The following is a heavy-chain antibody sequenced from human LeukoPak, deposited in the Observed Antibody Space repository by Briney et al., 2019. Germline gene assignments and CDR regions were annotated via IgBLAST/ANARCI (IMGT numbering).Heavy chain of an antibody. CDR3: ARETVHYYDSSGYRFDY. D-gene: IGHD3-22*01. CDR2: INHSGST. Sequence: SETLSLTCAVYGGSFSGYYWSWIRQPPGKGLEWIGEINHSGSTNYNPSLKSRVTISVDTSKNQISLKLSSVTAADTAVYYCARETVHYYDSSGYRFDYWGQGTLVTVSS. CDR1: GGSFSGYY. J-gene: IGHJ4*02. V-gene: IGHV4-34*01.